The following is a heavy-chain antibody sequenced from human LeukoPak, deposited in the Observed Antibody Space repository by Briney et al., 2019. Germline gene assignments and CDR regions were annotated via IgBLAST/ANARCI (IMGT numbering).Heavy chain of an antibody. CDR1: GYTFNSYG. J-gene: IGHJ4*02. CDR2: INPNSGGT. V-gene: IGHV1-2*02. D-gene: IGHD1-26*01. CDR3: ARLRGSYGELDY. Sequence: AASVGVSCKASGYTFNSYGISWVRQAPGQGLEWMGWINPNSGGTNYAQKFQGRVTMTRDTSISTAYMELSRLRSDDTAVYYCARLRGSYGELDYWGQGTLVTVSS.